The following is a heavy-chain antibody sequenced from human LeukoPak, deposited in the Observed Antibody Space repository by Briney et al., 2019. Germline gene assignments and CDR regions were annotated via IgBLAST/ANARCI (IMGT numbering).Heavy chain of an antibody. Sequence: ASVKVSCKASGGTFSSYAISWVRQAPGQGLAWMGGIIPIFGTANYAQKFQGRVTITADKSTSTAYMELSSLRSEDTAVYYCARDDYGDYGSWGQGTLVTVSS. D-gene: IGHD4-17*01. J-gene: IGHJ5*02. CDR3: ARDDYGDYGS. V-gene: IGHV1-69*06. CDR2: IIPIFGTA. CDR1: GGTFSSYA.